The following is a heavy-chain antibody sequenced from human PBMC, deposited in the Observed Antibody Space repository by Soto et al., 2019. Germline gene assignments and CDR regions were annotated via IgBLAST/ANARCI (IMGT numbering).Heavy chain of an antibody. V-gene: IGHV3-30*18. CDR3: AKDLWAYYDFWSGFGCLDY. CDR2: ISYDGSNK. CDR1: GFTFSSYG. D-gene: IGHD3-3*01. J-gene: IGHJ4*02. Sequence: LRLSCAASGFTFSSYGMHWVRQAPGKGLEWVAVISYDGSNKYYADSVKGRFTISRDNSKDTLYLQMNSLRAEDTAVYYCAKDLWAYYDFWSGFGCLDYWGQGTLVTVSS.